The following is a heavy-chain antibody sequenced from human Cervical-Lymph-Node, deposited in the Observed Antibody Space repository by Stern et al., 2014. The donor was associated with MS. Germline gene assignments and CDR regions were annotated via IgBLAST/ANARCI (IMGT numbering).Heavy chain of an antibody. D-gene: IGHD2-21*01. CDR3: ARSLSLQGI. Sequence: EDQLVESGGGLVQPGGSLRLSCVASGFTLSNYAMHWVRQAPGKGLEWVSSISSSSSIIYYGDSVKGRFTISRDNAKNSLYLQMDSLRDEDTAVYYCARSLSLQGIWGQGTLVTVSS. CDR1: GFTLSNYA. CDR2: ISSSSSII. J-gene: IGHJ4*02. V-gene: IGHV3-48*02.